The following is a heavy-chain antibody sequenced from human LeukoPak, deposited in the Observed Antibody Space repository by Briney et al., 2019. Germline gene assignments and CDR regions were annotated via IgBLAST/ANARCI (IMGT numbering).Heavy chain of an antibody. D-gene: IGHD3-10*01. J-gene: IGHJ4*02. CDR1: GYTFTGYY. V-gene: IGHV1-2*02. CDR2: INPNSGGT. CDR3: ARAYGSGSPFDY. Sequence: ASVKVSCKASGYTFTGYYMHWVRQAPGQGLEWVGWINPNSGGTNYAQKFQGRVTMTRDTSISTAYMELSRLRSDDTAVYYCARAYGSGSPFDYWGQGTLVTVSS.